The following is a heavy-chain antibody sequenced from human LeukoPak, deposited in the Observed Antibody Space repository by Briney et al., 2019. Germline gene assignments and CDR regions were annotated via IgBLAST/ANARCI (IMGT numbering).Heavy chain of an antibody. Sequence: HPGGSLRLSCAASGFTFSSYSMNWVRQAPGKGLEWVSYISSSSSSTIYYADSVKGRLTISRDNAKNSLYLQMNSLRAEDTAVYYCARDLGGFGELPLDAFDIWGQGTMVTVSS. V-gene: IGHV3-48*01. CDR2: ISSSSSSTI. CDR1: GFTFSSYS. D-gene: IGHD3-10*01. CDR3: ARDLGGFGELPLDAFDI. J-gene: IGHJ3*02.